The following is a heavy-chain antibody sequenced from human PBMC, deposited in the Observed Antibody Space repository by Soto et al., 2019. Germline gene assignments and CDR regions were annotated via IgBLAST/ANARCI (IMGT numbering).Heavy chain of an antibody. V-gene: IGHV3-64*01. Sequence: GGSLRLSCAASGFTFSSYAMHWVRQAPGKGLENVSAISSNGGSTYYANSVKGRFTISRDNSKNMLYLQMGSLRAEDMAVYYCVRDNVVAGTFYYYYGMDVWGQGTTVT. CDR1: GFTFSSYA. CDR2: ISSNGGST. D-gene: IGHD6-19*01. J-gene: IGHJ6*02. CDR3: VRDNVVAGTFYYYYGMDV.